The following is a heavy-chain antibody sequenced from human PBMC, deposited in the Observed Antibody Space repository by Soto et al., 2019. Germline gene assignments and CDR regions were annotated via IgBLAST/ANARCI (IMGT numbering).Heavy chain of an antibody. CDR2: INPNTGGT. CDR3: ARDKVYGDNSFDF. J-gene: IGHJ4*02. Sequence: QVSLVQSGAEVKKPGASVNVSCKAFGYIFSNFYIHWVRQAPGQGLEWMGIINPNTGGTSYPQKFQGRVTLTRDTSTSTDHMDMSSLTSDDTAVYYCARDKVYGDNSFDFWGQGTLVTVSS. D-gene: IGHD4-17*01. CDR1: GYIFSNFY. V-gene: IGHV1-46*01.